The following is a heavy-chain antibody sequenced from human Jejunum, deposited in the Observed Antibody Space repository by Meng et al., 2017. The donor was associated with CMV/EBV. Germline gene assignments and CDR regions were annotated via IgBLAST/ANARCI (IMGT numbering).Heavy chain of an antibody. D-gene: IGHD3-10*01. CDR2: INANNGTA. CDR1: GSSLIDHA. Sequence: SGSSLIDHAMHWVRQATGQRLEWMRWINANNGTAKYSRKFQGRVTFTRDTTAYTVYMEMSSLRSEDTAVYYCAKEEGFAVLRPYFKYWGQGTLVTVSS. V-gene: IGHV1-3*01. CDR3: AKEEGFAVLRPYFKY. J-gene: IGHJ4*02.